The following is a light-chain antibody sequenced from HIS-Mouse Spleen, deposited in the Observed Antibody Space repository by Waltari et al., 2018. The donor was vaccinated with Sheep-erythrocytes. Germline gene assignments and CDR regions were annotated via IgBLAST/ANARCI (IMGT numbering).Light chain of an antibody. CDR1: KLGDKY. CDR3: QAWDSSLYV. V-gene: IGLV3-1*01. Sequence: SYELTQPPSVSVSPGQTASITCSGDKLGDKYACWYPQKPGQSLVLVIYQDNKRPSGIPERFSGSHSGNTATLTISGTQAMDEADYYCQAWDSSLYVFGTGTKVTVL. CDR2: QDN. J-gene: IGLJ1*01.